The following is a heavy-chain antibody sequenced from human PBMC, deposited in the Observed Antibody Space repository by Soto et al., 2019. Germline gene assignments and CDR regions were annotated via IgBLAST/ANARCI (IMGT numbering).Heavy chain of an antibody. CDR3: ARSTRYSYGFPFDI. J-gene: IGHJ3*02. D-gene: IGHD5-18*01. CDR1: DVSISGYF. CDR2: IYYSGST. V-gene: IGHV4-59*08. Sequence: SETLSLTCIVSDVSISGYFWSWIRQPPGKGLEWIGYIYYSGSTNYNPSLKSRVTISVDTSKNQFSLKLSSVTAADTAVYYCARSTRYSYGFPFDIWGQGTMVT.